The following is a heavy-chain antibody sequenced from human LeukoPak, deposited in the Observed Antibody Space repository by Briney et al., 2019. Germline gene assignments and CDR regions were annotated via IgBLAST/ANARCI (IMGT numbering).Heavy chain of an antibody. J-gene: IGHJ3*02. D-gene: IGHD3-22*01. CDR1: GFTFDNYW. Sequence: GGSLRLSCAASGFTFDNYWMHWVRQAPGKGLVWVSGINSDGKTTSYADSVKGRFTISRDNSKNTLSLQMNSLRVEDTAVYYCASPYDNSGQNAFEIWGQGTMVTVSP. CDR3: ASPYDNSGQNAFEI. CDR2: INSDGKTT. V-gene: IGHV3-74*01.